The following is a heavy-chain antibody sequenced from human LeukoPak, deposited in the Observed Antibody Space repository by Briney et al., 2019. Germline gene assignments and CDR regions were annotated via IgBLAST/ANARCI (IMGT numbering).Heavy chain of an antibody. V-gene: IGHV3-33*08. D-gene: IGHD1-26*01. Sequence: GGSLRLSCAASRFTFSRYDMHWVRQAPGKGLEWVAVVWYDGINKFYADSVKGRFTISRDNSHNKLYLQMDSLRIEDKAVYYCARDAVVGATRGGDFDYWGQGTLVTVSS. CDR1: RFTFSRYD. J-gene: IGHJ4*02. CDR2: VWYDGINK. CDR3: ARDAVVGATRGGDFDY.